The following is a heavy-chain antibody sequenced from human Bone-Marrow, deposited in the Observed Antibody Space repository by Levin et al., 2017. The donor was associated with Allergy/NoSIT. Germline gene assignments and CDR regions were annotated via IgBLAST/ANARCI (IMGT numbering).Heavy chain of an antibody. CDR2: INGGGNTI. J-gene: IGHJ4*02. V-gene: IGHV3-48*02. CDR1: GFTFRGHA. D-gene: IGHD6-19*01. Sequence: LSLPCAASGFTFRGHAMDWVRQAPGKGLEWISYINGGGNTIYYADSVKGRFTISRDNAKNSFFLQMNSLRDDDTAVYFCARDGGVAGLHDYWGQGTLVTVSS. CDR3: ARDGGVAGLHDY.